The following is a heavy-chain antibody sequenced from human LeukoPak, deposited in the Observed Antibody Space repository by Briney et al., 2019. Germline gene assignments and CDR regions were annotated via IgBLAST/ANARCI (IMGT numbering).Heavy chain of an antibody. J-gene: IGHJ6*03. CDR1: GGSIGTYY. D-gene: IGHD3-16*02. V-gene: IGHV4-59*08. Sequence: SETLSLTCTVSGGSIGTYYWSWIRQSPGKGLEWIGYIYVTGTRYNPYLQSRVTISVDRSRDQFFPKMSSVTAADTAVYYCARHTGGGIEDMDVWGKGTKVIVSS. CDR3: ARHTGGGIEDMDV. CDR2: IYVTGT.